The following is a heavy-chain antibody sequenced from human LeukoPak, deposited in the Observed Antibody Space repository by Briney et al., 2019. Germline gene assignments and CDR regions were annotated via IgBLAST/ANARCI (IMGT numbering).Heavy chain of an antibody. Sequence: PGGSLRLSCAASGITFSNYAMHWVRQAPGKGLMWVSGISGSGGTTYFADSLKGRFTISRDNPKNTLYLQMNSLRSEDTAVYYCARRGTGWYYFNYWGQGILVTVSS. D-gene: IGHD6-19*01. CDR3: ARRGTGWYYFNY. CDR1: GITFSNYA. V-gene: IGHV3-23*01. J-gene: IGHJ4*02. CDR2: ISGSGGTT.